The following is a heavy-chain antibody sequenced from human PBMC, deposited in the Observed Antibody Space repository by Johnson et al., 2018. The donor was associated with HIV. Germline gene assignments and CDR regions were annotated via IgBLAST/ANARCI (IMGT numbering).Heavy chain of an antibody. J-gene: IGHJ3*02. D-gene: IGHD3-3*01. CDR1: GFTFSLYW. Sequence: VQLVESGGGLVQPGGSLRLSCAASGFTFSLYWMTWVRQAPGKGLEWVANIKQDGSEKYYVDSVKGRFTIFRDNAKNSLYLQMNSLRAEDTALYYCAKDPSKGYNFWSGSPDAFDIWGQGTMVTVSS. CDR2: IKQDGSEK. V-gene: IGHV3-7*05. CDR3: AKDPSKGYNFWSGSPDAFDI.